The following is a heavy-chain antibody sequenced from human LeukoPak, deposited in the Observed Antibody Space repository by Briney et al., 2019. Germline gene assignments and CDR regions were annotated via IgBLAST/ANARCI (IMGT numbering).Heavy chain of an antibody. CDR2: MIPIFGTA. CDR3: ARASTSGYYYYFDY. Sequence: SVKVSCKASGGTFNSYAISWVRQAPGQGLEWMGGMIPIFGTANYAPKFQGRVTITTDEPTSTAYMELSSLRSEDTAVYYCARASTSGYYYYFDYWGQGALVTVSS. D-gene: IGHD3-22*01. V-gene: IGHV1-69*05. J-gene: IGHJ4*02. CDR1: GGTFNSYA.